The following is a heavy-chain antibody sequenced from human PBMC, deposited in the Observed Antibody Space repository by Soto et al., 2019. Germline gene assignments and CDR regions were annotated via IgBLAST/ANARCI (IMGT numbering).Heavy chain of an antibody. V-gene: IGHV6-1*01. CDR2: TYYRPKWYN. D-gene: IGHD6-6*01. CDR3: AGSIAYFYYYYYGMDV. J-gene: IGHJ6*02. Sequence: SQTLSLTCAISGDSVSSNSAAWNWIRQSPSRGLEWLGRTYYRPKWYNDYAVSVKSRITINPDTSKNQFSLQLNSVTPEDTAVYYCAGSIAYFYYYYYGMDVWGQGTTVTVSS. CDR1: GDSVSSNSAA.